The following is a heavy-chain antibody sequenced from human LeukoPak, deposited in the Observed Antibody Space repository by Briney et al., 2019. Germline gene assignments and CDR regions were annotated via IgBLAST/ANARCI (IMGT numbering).Heavy chain of an antibody. Sequence: ASVKVSCKASGYTFTSYGISWVRQAPGQGLEWMGWISAYNGNTNYAQKLQGRVTMTTDTSTSTAYMELRSLRSDDTAAYYCARGYCSSTSCYSFDYWGQGTLVTVSS. D-gene: IGHD2-2*01. CDR3: ARGYCSSTSCYSFDY. V-gene: IGHV1-18*04. CDR2: ISAYNGNT. J-gene: IGHJ4*02. CDR1: GYTFTSYG.